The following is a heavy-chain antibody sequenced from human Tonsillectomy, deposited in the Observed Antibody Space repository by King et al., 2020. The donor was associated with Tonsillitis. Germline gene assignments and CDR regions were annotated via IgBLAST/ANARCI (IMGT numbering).Heavy chain of an antibody. CDR2: IDYSGSTT. V-gene: IGHV3-11*01. CDR3: ARMAGFLEWYFDY. J-gene: IGHJ4*02. CDR1: GFSFSDYY. D-gene: IGHD3-3*01. Sequence: VQLVESGGGLVKPGGSLRLSCAASGFSFSDYYVSWIRQAPGKGLEWISYIDYSGSTTYYADSVKGRFAISRDNAQKSLYLQMNSLRAEDTAIYYCARMAGFLEWYFDYWGQGTLVTVSS.